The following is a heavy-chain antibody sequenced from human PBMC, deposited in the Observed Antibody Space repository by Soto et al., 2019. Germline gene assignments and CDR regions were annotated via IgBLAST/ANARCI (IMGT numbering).Heavy chain of an antibody. D-gene: IGHD5-12*01. J-gene: IGHJ4*01. CDR1: GGSISSSSYY. CDR3: AGLPNGYSAYDSAY. V-gene: IGHV4-39*01. Sequence: SETLSLTCTFSGGSISSSSYYWCWILQPPGKGLEWIGSIYYSGSTYCTPSLKSRVTISVDTSKNQFSLKLGSVTAADTAVYYCAGLPNGYSAYDSAYCRHGTLVTVA. CDR2: IYYSGST.